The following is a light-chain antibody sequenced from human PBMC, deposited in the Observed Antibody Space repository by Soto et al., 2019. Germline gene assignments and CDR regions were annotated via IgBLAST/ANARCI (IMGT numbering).Light chain of an antibody. CDR1: QSVTTR. CDR2: GAS. V-gene: IGKV3-20*01. Sequence: EIVLTQSPDTLSLSPGGRATLSCRASQSVTTRLAWYQQKPGQPPRLLISGASVRASGVPVRISGSGSGTDFTLTISRLEPEDFALYYCQQYGGSPITFGLGTLLEI. CDR3: QQYGGSPIT. J-gene: IGKJ5*01.